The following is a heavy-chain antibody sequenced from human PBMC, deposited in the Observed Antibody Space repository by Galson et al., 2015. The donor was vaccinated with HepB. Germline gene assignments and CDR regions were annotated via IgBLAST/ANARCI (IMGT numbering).Heavy chain of an antibody. CDR3: AHRARVVVAVLHGWVDP. D-gene: IGHD2-15*01. CDR1: GFSLSTSGVG. CDR2: IYWDDDK. J-gene: IGHJ5*02. Sequence: PALVKPTQTLTLTCTFSGFSLSTSGVGVGWIRQPPGKALEWLALIYWDDDKRYSPSLKSRLTITKDTSKNQVVLTMTNMDPVDTATYYCAHRARVVVAVLHGWVDPWGQGTLVTVSS. V-gene: IGHV2-5*02.